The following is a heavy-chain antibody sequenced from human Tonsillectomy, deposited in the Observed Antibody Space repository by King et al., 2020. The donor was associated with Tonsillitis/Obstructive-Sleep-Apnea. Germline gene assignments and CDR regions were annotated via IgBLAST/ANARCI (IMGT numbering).Heavy chain of an antibody. CDR1: GFNLSSYA. V-gene: IGHV3-30*18. CDR3: AKDSSSGPIGGDFDD. J-gene: IGHJ4*02. D-gene: IGHD6-19*01. Sequence: VQLVESGGGGVQPGRSLRLSCATSGFNLSSYAMHWVRQAPGKGREGVAVVSYEGSNKYYVDSVKGRFTISRDNSKNTVYLQMNSLRAEETAMYCCAKDSSSGPIGGDFDDWGPGTLVTVSS. CDR2: VSYEGSNK.